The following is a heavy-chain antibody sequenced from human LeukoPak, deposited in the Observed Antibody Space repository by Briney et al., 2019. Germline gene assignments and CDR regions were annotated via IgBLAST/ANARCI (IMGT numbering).Heavy chain of an antibody. J-gene: IGHJ4*02. Sequence: PGGSLRLSCPASGFTFSSYDMNWVRQAPGKGLEWVSSISSSSNYIHYADSVKGRFTISRDNAKNSLYLQMNSLRAEDTAVYFCARGTLGAWGWWGQGTLVTVSS. V-gene: IGHV3-21*01. CDR3: ARGTLGAWGW. CDR1: GFTFSSYD. D-gene: IGHD6-19*01. CDR2: ISSSSNYI.